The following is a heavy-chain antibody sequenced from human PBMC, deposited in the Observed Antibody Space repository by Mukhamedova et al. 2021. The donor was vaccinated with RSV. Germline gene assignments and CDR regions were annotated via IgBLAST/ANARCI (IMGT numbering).Heavy chain of an antibody. Sequence: GGSTYYADSVKGRFTISRDNSKNTLYLQMNSLRAEDTAVYYCAKDYYGSGSYYRAFDIWGQGTMVTVSS. J-gene: IGHJ3*02. D-gene: IGHD3-10*01. V-gene: IGHV3-23*01. CDR2: GGST. CDR3: AKDYYGSGSYYRAFDI.